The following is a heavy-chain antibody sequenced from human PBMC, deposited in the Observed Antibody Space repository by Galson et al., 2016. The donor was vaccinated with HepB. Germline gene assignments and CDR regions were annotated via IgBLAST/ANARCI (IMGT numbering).Heavy chain of an antibody. CDR2: INQDGSEK. J-gene: IGHJ4*02. D-gene: IGHD2/OR15-2a*01. Sequence: SLRLSCAASGFIFRSYWRSWVRQAPGKGLEWVANINQDGSEKYYVDSVKGRFTISRDNAKNSLYLQMNSLRAEDTAVYYCARADSRLGRWRLLYYFAYWGQGTLVTVSS. V-gene: IGHV3-7*01. CDR3: ARADSRLGRWRLLYYFAY. CDR1: GFIFRSYW.